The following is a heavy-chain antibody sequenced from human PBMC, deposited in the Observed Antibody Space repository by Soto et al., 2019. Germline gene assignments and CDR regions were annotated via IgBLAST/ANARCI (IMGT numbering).Heavy chain of an antibody. CDR2: ISYDGSNK. CDR1: GFTFSSYG. CDR3: AKDRVSSSILLGYYGMDV. V-gene: IGHV3-30*18. Sequence: HPGGSLRLSCAASGFTFSSYGMHWVRQAPGKGLEWVAVISYDGSNKYYADSVKGRFTISRDNSKNTLYLQMNSLRAEDTAVYYCAKDRVSSSILLGYYGMDVWGQGTTVTVSS. J-gene: IGHJ6*02. D-gene: IGHD6-13*01.